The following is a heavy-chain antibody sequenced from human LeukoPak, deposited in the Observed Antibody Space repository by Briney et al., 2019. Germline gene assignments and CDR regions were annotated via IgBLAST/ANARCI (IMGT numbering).Heavy chain of an antibody. Sequence: SSVTVSCKASGYTFTGYYMHWVRQAPGQGLEWMGWINPKSGGTNYAQKFQGRVTMTRDTYISTAYMELSRLRSDDTAVYYCARGFKYIVVVPAAMTHFQHWGQGTLVTVSS. J-gene: IGHJ1*01. V-gene: IGHV1-2*02. CDR3: ARGFKYIVVVPAAMTHFQH. D-gene: IGHD2-2*01. CDR2: INPKSGGT. CDR1: GYTFTGYY.